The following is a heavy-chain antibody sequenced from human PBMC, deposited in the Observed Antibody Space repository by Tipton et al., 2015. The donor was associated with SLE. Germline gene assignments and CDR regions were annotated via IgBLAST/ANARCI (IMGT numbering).Heavy chain of an antibody. CDR1: GGSVSSNPHY. Sequence: TLSLTCTVSGGSVSSNPHYWSWIRQPPGKGLEWIGNILYSGDTNYNPSLKSRVTISLDTSRKQFSLSLNSVTAADTAVYYCARMGYCVTAPCARDDAFHIWGQGTMVTVSS. J-gene: IGHJ3*02. CDR2: ILYSGDT. CDR3: ARMGYCVTAPCARDDAFHI. V-gene: IGHV4-61*01. D-gene: IGHD2-15*01.